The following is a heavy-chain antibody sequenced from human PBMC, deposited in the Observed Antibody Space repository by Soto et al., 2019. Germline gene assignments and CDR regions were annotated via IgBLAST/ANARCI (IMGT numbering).Heavy chain of an antibody. V-gene: IGHV4-34*01. CDR1: GGSFSGYY. J-gene: IGHJ5*02. D-gene: IGHD2-2*02. CDR2: INQSGAT. CDR3: ALDRYTNSRRFDR. Sequence: ETLSLTCAVYGGSFSGYYWTWIRQPPGKGLEWIGEINQSGATNYNPSLTSRVTISVDSSKNQFSLKLSSVTAADTAVYFCALDRYTNSRRFDRWGQGTLGTGSS.